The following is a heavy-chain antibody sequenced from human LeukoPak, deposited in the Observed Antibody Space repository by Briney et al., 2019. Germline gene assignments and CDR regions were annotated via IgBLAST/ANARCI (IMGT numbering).Heavy chain of an antibody. V-gene: IGHV3-7*03. CDR1: GFTFSNYW. J-gene: IGHJ4*02. Sequence: PGGSLRLSCAVSGFTFSNYWMSWVRQAPGKGLEWVANIKEDGSEKYYVDSVKGRFTISRDNAKNSLYLQMNSLRVEDTDVYYCSRDKVVGDTTRGSSFDYWGQGILVPVSS. CDR2: IKEDGSEK. CDR3: SRDKVVGDTTRGSSFDY. D-gene: IGHD1-26*01.